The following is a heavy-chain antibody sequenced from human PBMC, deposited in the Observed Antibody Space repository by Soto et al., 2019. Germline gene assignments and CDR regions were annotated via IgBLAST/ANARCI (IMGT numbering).Heavy chain of an antibody. CDR3: ARGRRYTNDY. D-gene: IGHD2-2*02. CDR2: MSPNSGRT. Sequence: QVQLVQSGAEVKKPGASVKVSCKASGYTFSNYDINWVRQATGQGLEWMGWMSPNSGRTGYAQTFQGSVTLTRNTSRSTAYMELSSVRSEDTAVYYCARGRRYTNDYWGQGPLVTVSS. CDR1: GYTFSNYD. V-gene: IGHV1-8*01. J-gene: IGHJ4*02.